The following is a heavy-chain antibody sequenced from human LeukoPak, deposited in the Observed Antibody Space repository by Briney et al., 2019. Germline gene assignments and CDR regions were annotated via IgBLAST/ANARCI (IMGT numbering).Heavy chain of an antibody. J-gene: IGHJ4*02. Sequence: SETLSLTCTVSGGSISSSSYYWGWIRQPPGKGLEWIGSIYYSGSTYYNPSLKSRVTISVDTSKNQFSLKLSSVTAADTAVYYCARHLQQQLVGFDYWGQGTLVTVSP. CDR1: GGSISSSSYY. V-gene: IGHV4-39*01. CDR3: ARHLQQQLVGFDY. CDR2: IYYSGST. D-gene: IGHD6-13*01.